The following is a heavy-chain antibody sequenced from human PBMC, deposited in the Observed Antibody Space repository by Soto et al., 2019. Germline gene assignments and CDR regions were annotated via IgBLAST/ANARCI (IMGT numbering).Heavy chain of an antibody. Sequence: PGESLKISCKGSGYSFTSYWIGWVRQMPGKGLEWMGIIYPGDSDTRYSPSFQGQVTISADKSISTAYLQWSSLKASDTAMYYCARSSVGAYPPSYYGMDVWGQGTTVTVSS. CDR2: IYPGDSDT. D-gene: IGHD1-26*01. J-gene: IGHJ6*02. CDR3: ARSSVGAYPPSYYGMDV. CDR1: GYSFTSYW. V-gene: IGHV5-51*01.